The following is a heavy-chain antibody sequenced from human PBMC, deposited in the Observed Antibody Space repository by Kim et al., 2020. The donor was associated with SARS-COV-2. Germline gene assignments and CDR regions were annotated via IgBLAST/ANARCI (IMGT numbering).Heavy chain of an antibody. J-gene: IGHJ4*02. CDR3: VRAPSGVSNPHYIDY. CDR1: GYSFTTYW. CDR2: MYPGDSDT. D-gene: IGHD2-8*01. V-gene: IGHV5-51*04. Sequence: GESLKISCQGFGYSFTTYWIGWVRQMPGKGLESVGIMYPGDSDTRYSLSFRGHVTITADKPIATAYLQLSSLKASDTAMYYCVRAPSGVSNPHYIDYWGQGTLVTVSS.